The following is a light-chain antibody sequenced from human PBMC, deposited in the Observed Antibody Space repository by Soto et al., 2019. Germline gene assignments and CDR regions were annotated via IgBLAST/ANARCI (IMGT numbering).Light chain of an antibody. J-gene: IGLJ1*01. CDR2: EVS. Sequence: QSALTQPASVSGSPGQSNTISCTGTSSDVGGYNYVSWCQQHPGKAPKLMIYEVSNRPSGVSNRFSGSKSGNTASLTISGLQAEDEADYYCSSYTSSSTRVFGTGTEVTVL. CDR1: SSDVGGYNY. CDR3: SSYTSSSTRV. V-gene: IGLV2-14*01.